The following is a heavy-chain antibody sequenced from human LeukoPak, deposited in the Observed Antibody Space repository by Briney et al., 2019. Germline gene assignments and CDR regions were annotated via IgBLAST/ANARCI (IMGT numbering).Heavy chain of an antibody. CDR3: VRQCRVAAPADY. J-gene: IGHJ4*02. CDR2: INSDGSST. Sequence: GGSLRLSCAASGFTFSNYWMHWVRQAPGKGLVWLSRINSDGSSTSYADSVKGRFTISRDNAKNTLYVQMNSLRDEDTAVYYCVRQCRVAAPADYWGQGTLVTVSS. CDR1: GFTFSNYW. V-gene: IGHV3-74*01. D-gene: IGHD6-13*01.